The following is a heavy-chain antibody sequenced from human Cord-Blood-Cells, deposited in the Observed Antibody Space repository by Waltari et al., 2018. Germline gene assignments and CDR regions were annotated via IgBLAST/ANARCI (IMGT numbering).Heavy chain of an antibody. Sequence: QLQLQESGPGLVKPSETLSLTCTVSGGSISSSSYYWGWIRQPPGKGLEWIGSIYYSWSTYYNPSLKSRVTISVDTAKNQFSLKLSSVTAADTAVYYCARHDYDFWSGYYPHYYYYGMDVWGQGTTVTVSS. J-gene: IGHJ6*02. CDR3: ARHDYDFWSGYYPHYYYYGMDV. CDR1: GGSISSSSYY. CDR2: IYYSWST. D-gene: IGHD3-3*01. V-gene: IGHV4-39*01.